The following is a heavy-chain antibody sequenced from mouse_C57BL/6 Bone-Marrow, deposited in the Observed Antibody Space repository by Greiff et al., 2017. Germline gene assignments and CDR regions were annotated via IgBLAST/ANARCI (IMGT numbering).Heavy chain of an antibody. D-gene: IGHD1-1*02. CDR2: ILPGSGST. CDR3: ARSGSYCYYYAMDD. V-gene: IGHV1-9*01. J-gene: IGHJ4*01. CDR1: GYTFTGSW. Sequence: QVQLQQSGAELMKPGASVKLSCKATGYTFTGSWIEWVKQRPGHGLEWIGEILPGSGSTNYNEKFKGKATFTADTSSNTAYMQLSSLTTEDSAIYYCARSGSYCYYYAMDDWGKGTSVTVSS.